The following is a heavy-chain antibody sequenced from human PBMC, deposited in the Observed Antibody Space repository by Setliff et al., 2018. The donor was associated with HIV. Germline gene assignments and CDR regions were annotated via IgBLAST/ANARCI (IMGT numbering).Heavy chain of an antibody. D-gene: IGHD2-15*01. J-gene: IGHJ6*02. V-gene: IGHV3-23*01. CDR1: GFAFRSYA. CDR3: AKETGYCSGGSCLGGMDV. Sequence: GGSLRLSCAASGFAFRSYAVSWVRQAPGKGLEWVSVISGSGDITYYRESVKGRLTVSRDNSNNTLYLQMNSLRAEDTAVYYCAKETGYCSGGSCLGGMDVWGQGTTVTVSS. CDR2: ISGSGDIT.